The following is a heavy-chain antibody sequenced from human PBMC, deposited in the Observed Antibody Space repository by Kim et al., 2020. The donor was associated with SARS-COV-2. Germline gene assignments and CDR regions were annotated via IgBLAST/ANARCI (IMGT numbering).Heavy chain of an antibody. Sequence: SETLSLTCAVSGGSISSSNWWSWVRQPPGKGLEWIGEIYHSGSTNYNPSLKSRVTISVDKSKNQFSLKLSSVTAADTAVYYCARTAYSGGDCYLPHQIDYWGQGTLVTVSS. V-gene: IGHV4-4*02. CDR1: GGSISSSNW. CDR2: IYHSGST. D-gene: IGHD2-21*02. J-gene: IGHJ4*02. CDR3: ARTAYSGGDCYLPHQIDY.